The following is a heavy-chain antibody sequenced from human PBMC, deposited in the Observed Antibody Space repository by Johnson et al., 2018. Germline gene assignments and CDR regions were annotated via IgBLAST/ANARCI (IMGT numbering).Heavy chain of an antibody. Sequence: QVQLQESGPGLVKPSETLSLTCTVSGGSISSYYWSWIRQPPGKGLEWIGYIYYSGSTTANPSLKSRVTISVDTSKNPFSLKLSSVTAAVPAVYYCASREAFTKGAFDIWGQGAMVTVSS. CDR2: IYYSGST. CDR1: GGSISSYY. J-gene: IGHJ3*02. V-gene: IGHV4-59*01. CDR3: ASREAFTKGAFDI. D-gene: IGHD2-8*01.